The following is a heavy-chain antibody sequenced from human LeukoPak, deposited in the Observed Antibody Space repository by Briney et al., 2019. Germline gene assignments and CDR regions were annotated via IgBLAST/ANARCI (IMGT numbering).Heavy chain of an antibody. CDR3: ARDGSGSYYFDH. Sequence: GGSLRLSCAASGFTFSSYSMNWVRQAPGKGLEWVSSISSSSSYIYYADSVKGRFTISRDNAKNSLYLQMNSLRAEDTAVYYCARDGSGSYYFDHWGQGTLVTVSS. CDR2: ISSSSSYI. V-gene: IGHV3-21*01. J-gene: IGHJ4*02. CDR1: GFTFSSYS. D-gene: IGHD1-26*01.